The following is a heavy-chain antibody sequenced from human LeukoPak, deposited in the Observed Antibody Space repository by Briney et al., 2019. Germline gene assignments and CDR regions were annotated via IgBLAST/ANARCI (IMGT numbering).Heavy chain of an antibody. CDR2: INHNGST. Sequence: PSETLSLTCASYDGSFSGYYWSWIRQPPGKGLEWIGEINHNGSTNYNPSLKSRVTISVDTSKNQFSLKLSSVTAADTAVYYCARKVVFVGTAGFDYWGQGTLVTVSS. V-gene: IGHV4-34*01. CDR3: ARKVVFVGTAGFDY. CDR1: DGSFSGYY. J-gene: IGHJ4*02. D-gene: IGHD2-15*01.